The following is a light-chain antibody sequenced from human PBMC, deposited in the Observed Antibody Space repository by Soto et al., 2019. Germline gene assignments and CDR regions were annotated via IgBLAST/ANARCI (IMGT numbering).Light chain of an antibody. Sequence: EIVLTQSPDTLSLSPGERATFSCRATQSITNKYVAWYQQKAGQAPRLLIYGASTRATGIPDRFRGSGSGTDFTLSITRLEPEDFAVYYCHQYLDSPNTFGQGTNLESK. J-gene: IGKJ2*01. CDR1: QSITNKY. CDR3: HQYLDSPNT. V-gene: IGKV3-20*01. CDR2: GAS.